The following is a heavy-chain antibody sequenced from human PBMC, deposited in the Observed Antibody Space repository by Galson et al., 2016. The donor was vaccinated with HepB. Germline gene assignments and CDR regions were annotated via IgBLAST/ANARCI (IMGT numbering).Heavy chain of an antibody. CDR1: GFTLSSYS. CDR2: ISSASSAI. CDR3: ARGAVGATILGNWFDP. D-gene: IGHD1-26*01. V-gene: IGHV3-48*02. Sequence: SLRLSCAASGFTLSSYSMNWVRQAPGKGLEWVSYISSASSAIFYADSVKGRFTISRDNAKNSLYLQMNSLRDEDSAVYFCARGAVGATILGNWFDPWGQGTLVTVSS. J-gene: IGHJ5*02.